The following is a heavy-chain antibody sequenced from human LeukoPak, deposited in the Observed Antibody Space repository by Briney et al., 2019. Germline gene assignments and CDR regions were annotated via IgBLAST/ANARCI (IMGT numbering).Heavy chain of an antibody. CDR1: GSIFSDHW. Sequence: QAGGSLRLSCAASGSIFSDHWMHWVRQAPGKGLVWLSRINNDGSSTIYADSVKGRFTFSRDNAENTLFLEMSSLRVEDTAVYYCVRERNNFWSGHHSIFDSWGQGTLVTVSS. V-gene: IGHV3-74*01. D-gene: IGHD3-3*01. CDR2: INNDGSST. CDR3: VRERNNFWSGHHSIFDS. J-gene: IGHJ4*02.